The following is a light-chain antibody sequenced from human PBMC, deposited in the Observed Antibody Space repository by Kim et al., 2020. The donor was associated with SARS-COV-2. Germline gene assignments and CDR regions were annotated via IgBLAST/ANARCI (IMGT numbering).Light chain of an antibody. CDR1: SSNIGSNY. V-gene: IGLV1-47*01. J-gene: IGLJ2*01. CDR2: RNN. Sequence: GQGVTISCSGSSSNIGSNYVYWYQQLPGSAPKLLIYRNNPRPSGVPDRFSGSKSGTSASLAISGLRSEDEADYYCAAWDDSLSGVVFGGGTQLTV. CDR3: AAWDDSLSGVV.